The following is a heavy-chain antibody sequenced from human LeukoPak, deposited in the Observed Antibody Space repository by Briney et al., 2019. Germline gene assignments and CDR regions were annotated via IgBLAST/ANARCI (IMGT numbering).Heavy chain of an antibody. CDR3: VREGEGPLSKDFDY. V-gene: IGHV1-2*02. J-gene: IGHJ4*02. Sequence: ASVRVSCKSSGFTFTDHYIHWVRQGPGQGLEWMGYIGPHSTFTSSPQEFQGRVTMTRDASMSTAYMELTRLTSDDTAAYYCVREGEGPLSKDFDYWGQGTLVTVSS. CDR1: GFTFTDHY. D-gene: IGHD2/OR15-2a*01. CDR2: IGPHSTFT.